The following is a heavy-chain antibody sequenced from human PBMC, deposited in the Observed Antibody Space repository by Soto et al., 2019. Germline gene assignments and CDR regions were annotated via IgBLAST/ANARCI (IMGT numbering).Heavy chain of an antibody. Sequence: QLQLQESGPGLVKPSETLSLTCTVSGGSISSSSYYWGWIRQPPGKGLEWIGSIYYSGSTYYNPSLKSRVTISVDTSKNQFSLKLSSVTAADTTVYYCARQTPYQLLPARFDYWGQGTLVTVSS. J-gene: IGHJ4*02. CDR3: ARQTPYQLLPARFDY. D-gene: IGHD2-2*01. CDR2: IYYSGST. V-gene: IGHV4-39*01. CDR1: GGSISSSSYY.